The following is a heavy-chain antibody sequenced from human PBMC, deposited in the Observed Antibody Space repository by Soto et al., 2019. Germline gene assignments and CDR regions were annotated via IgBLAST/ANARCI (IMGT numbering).Heavy chain of an antibody. J-gene: IGHJ4*02. CDR2: INHSGST. CDR3: ARYEYSGYDFADY. Sequence: SETLSLTCAVYGGSFSGYYWSWIRQPPGKGLEWIGEINHSGSTNYNPSLKSRVTISVDTSKNQFSLKLSSVTAADTAVYYCARYEYSGYDFADYWGQGTLVTVSS. D-gene: IGHD5-12*01. V-gene: IGHV4-34*01. CDR1: GGSFSGYY.